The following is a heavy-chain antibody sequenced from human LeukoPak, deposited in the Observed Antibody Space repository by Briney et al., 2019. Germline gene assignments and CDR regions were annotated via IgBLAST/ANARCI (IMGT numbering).Heavy chain of an antibody. D-gene: IGHD4-23*01. CDR2: IYSGGST. V-gene: IGHV3-53*05. Sequence: GGSLRLSCAASGFTVSSNYMSWVRQAPGKGLEWVSVIYSGGSTYYADSVKGRFTISRDNSKNTLYLQMNSLRAEDTAVYYCAKAYGGNSFDYWGQGTLVTVSS. CDR1: GFTVSSNY. J-gene: IGHJ4*02. CDR3: AKAYGGNSFDY.